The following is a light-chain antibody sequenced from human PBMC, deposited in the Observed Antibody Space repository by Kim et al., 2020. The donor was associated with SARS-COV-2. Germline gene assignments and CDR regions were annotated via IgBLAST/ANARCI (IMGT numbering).Light chain of an antibody. V-gene: IGLV6-57*01. J-gene: IGLJ3*02. Sequence: NFMLTQPHSVSESPEKTVTISCTRSSGSIASNYVQWYQQRPGSFPTIVIYEDNQRPSGVPDRFSGSIDSSSNSASLTISGLKTEDEADYYCQSYDNTNLVFGGGTKVTVL. CDR1: SGSIASNY. CDR2: EDN. CDR3: QSYDNTNLV.